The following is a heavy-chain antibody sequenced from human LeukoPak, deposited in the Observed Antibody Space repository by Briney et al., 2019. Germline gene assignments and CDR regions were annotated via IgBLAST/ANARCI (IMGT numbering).Heavy chain of an antibody. CDR3: ARHYGAAGDFDY. D-gene: IGHD6-13*01. CDR1: GSGFTSYW. CDR2: IDPSDSYN. V-gene: IGHV5-10-1*01. Sequence: GEPLQISFKGSGSGFTSYWVSWVRQMPGKGLEWMGRIDPSDSYNNYSPSFEGHVTISADKSISTAYLQWSSLKASDIATYYCARHYGAAGDFDYWGQGTLVTVSS. J-gene: IGHJ4*02.